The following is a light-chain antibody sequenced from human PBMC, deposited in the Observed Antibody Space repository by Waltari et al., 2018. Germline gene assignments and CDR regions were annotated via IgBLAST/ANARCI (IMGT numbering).Light chain of an antibody. Sequence: QYAQTQPASVSGSPGQSINISCTGTSSDVGGYNSVSWYQQHPDKAPKLVSYDVTQRPSGVSKRCSCSKSGNTSSLTISGLQTEDEAYYYCSSYTTPLTLVIGTGTKVTVL. CDR1: SSDVGGYNS. CDR2: DVT. CDR3: SSYTTPLTLV. J-gene: IGLJ1*01. V-gene: IGLV2-14*01.